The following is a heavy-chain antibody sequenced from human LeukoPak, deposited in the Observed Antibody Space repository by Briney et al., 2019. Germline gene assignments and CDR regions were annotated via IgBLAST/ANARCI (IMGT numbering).Heavy chain of an antibody. CDR1: GDSIRRYH. D-gene: IGHD4-11*01. Sequence: PSETLSLTCTVSGDSIRRYHWSWIPRPAGKGLEWIGRIYNGEIITYNPSLKSRITISVDTSKTQISLKLSSVTAADTAVYDCARGAGGFSNYNWFDPWGQGTLVTVSS. J-gene: IGHJ5*02. V-gene: IGHV4-4*07. CDR2: IYNGEII. CDR3: ARGAGGFSNYNWFDP.